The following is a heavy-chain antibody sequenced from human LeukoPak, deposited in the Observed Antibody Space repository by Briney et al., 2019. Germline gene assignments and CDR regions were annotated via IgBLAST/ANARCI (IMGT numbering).Heavy chain of an antibody. CDR1: GGSFSGYY. CDR2: IYYSGST. J-gene: IGHJ4*02. D-gene: IGHD3-10*01. V-gene: IGHV4-34*01. CDR3: ARDQAYYYGSGSYYFDY. Sequence: PSETLSLTCAVYGGSFSGYYWSWIRQPPGKGLEWIGSIYYSGSTYYNPSLKSRVTISVDTSKNQFSLKLSSVTAADTAVYYCARDQAYYYGSGSYYFDYWGQGTLVTVSS.